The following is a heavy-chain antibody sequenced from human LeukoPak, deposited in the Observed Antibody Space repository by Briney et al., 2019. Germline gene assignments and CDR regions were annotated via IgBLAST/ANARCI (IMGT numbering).Heavy chain of an antibody. CDR2: IYYSGST. J-gene: IGHJ4*02. D-gene: IGHD3-9*01. CDR1: GGSISSYY. V-gene: IGHV4-59*08. CDR3: ARHKGRYFDWSYYFDC. Sequence: SSKTLSLTCTVSGGSISSYYWSWIRQPPGKGLEWIGYIYYSGSTNYNPSLKSRVTISVDTSKNQFSLKLSSVTAADTAVYYCARHKGRYFDWSYYFDCWGQGTLVTVSS.